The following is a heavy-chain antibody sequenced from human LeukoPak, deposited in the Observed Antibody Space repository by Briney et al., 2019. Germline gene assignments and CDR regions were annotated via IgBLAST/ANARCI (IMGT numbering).Heavy chain of an antibody. CDR2: IYYSGSTNY. CDR3: ARWDYGGISASGAFDI. J-gene: IGHJ3*02. D-gene: IGHD4-23*01. V-gene: IGHV4-59*08. Sequence: SETLSLTCAVSGFSISSDYWSWIRQPPGKGLEWIGYIYYSGSTNYNYNPSLKSRVTISLDTSKNQFSLKLSSVTAANTAVYYCARWDYGGISASGAFDIWGQGTMVTVSS. CDR1: GFSISSDY.